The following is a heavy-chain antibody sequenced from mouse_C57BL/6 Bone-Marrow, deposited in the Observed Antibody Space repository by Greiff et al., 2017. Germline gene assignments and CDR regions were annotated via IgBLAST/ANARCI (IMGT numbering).Heavy chain of an antibody. V-gene: IGHV1-26*01. CDR3: APYYYGSSYVFDY. D-gene: IGHD1-1*01. Sequence: VQLQQSGPELVKPGASVKISCKASGYTFTDYYMNWVKQSHGKSLEWIGDINPNNGGTSYNQKFKGKATLTVDKSSSTAYMELRSLTSEDSAVYYCAPYYYGSSYVFDYWGQGTTLTVSS. CDR1: GYTFTDYY. J-gene: IGHJ2*01. CDR2: INPNNGGT.